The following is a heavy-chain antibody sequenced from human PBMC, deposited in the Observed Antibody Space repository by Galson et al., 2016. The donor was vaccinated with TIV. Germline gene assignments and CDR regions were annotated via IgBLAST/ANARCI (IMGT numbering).Heavy chain of an antibody. V-gene: IGHV1-18*04. D-gene: IGHD1-26*01. CDR3: ARDSGTYDY. Sequence: SVKVSCKASGYTFINYGITWVRQAPGLGLEWMGWISGYDGHTNYAQMFQGRVTMTSDKSTNTVYMELRSLRSDDTAVYYCARDSGTYDYWGQGTLITVSS. CDR2: ISGYDGHT. CDR1: GYTFINYG. J-gene: IGHJ4*02.